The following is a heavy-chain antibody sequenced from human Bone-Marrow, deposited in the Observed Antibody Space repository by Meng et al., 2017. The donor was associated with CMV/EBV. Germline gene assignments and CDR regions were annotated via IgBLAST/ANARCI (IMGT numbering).Heavy chain of an antibody. D-gene: IGHD2-2*02. Sequence: ASVKVSCKASGCTFSSYTISWVRQAPGQGLEWMGWINPNSGGTNYAQKFQGRVTMTRDTSISTAYMGLSRLRSDDTSVYYCARAGGYCSSTSCYTHDDWGQGTLVTVSS. V-gene: IGHV1-2*02. CDR1: GCTFSSYT. CDR2: INPNSGGT. CDR3: ARAGGYCSSTSCYTHDD. J-gene: IGHJ4*02.